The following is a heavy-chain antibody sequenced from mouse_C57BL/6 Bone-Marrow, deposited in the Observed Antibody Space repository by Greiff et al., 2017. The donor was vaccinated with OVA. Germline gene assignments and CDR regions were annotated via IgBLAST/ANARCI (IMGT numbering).Heavy chain of an antibody. CDR3: ARHGDYGSFFDY. Sequence: GGDLVKPGGSLKLSCAASGFTFSSYGMSWVRQTPDKRLEWVATISSGGSYTYYPDSVKGRFTISRDNAKNTLYLQMSSLKSEDTAMYYCARHGDYGSFFDYWGQGTTLTVSS. CDR2: ISSGGSYT. V-gene: IGHV5-6*01. J-gene: IGHJ2*01. CDR1: GFTFSSYG. D-gene: IGHD1-1*01.